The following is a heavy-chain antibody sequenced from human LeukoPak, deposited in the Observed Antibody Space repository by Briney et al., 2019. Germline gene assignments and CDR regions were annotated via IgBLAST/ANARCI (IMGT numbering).Heavy chain of an antibody. Sequence: GGSLRLSCAASGFTVSSNYMSWVRQAPGKGLEWVSVIYSGGSTYYADSVKGRFTISRDNSKNTLYLQRTSLRAEDTAVYYCASAYCTNGVCSKVPLDYWGQGTLVTVSS. CDR3: ASAYCTNGVCSKVPLDY. V-gene: IGHV3-53*01. CDR2: IYSGGST. CDR1: GFTVSSNY. J-gene: IGHJ4*02. D-gene: IGHD2-8*01.